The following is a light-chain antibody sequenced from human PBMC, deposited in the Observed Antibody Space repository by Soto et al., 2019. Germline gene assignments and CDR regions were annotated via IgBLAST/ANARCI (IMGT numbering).Light chain of an antibody. V-gene: IGKV1-39*01. CDR3: QQTYSTPPYT. Sequence: DIQMIQSPSSLSASVGDRVTITCRASQGVSGYLHWYQVKPGKAPKLLIYNAASLQSGVPSRFSGSGYGTAFSLTISSLQPEDFGTYYCQQTYSTPPYTFGQGTKLEI. CDR1: QGVSGY. CDR2: NAA. J-gene: IGKJ2*01.